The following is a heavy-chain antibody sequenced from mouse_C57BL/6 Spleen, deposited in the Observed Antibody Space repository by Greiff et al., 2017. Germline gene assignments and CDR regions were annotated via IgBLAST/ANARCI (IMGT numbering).Heavy chain of an antibody. V-gene: IGHV5-16*01. J-gene: IGHJ2*01. CDR1: GFTFSDYY. CDR3: AREPYSSSLYFDY. D-gene: IGHD1-1*01. Sequence: DVMLVESEGGLVQPGCSMKLSCTASGFTFSDYYMAWVRQVPAKGLEWVANINYDGSSTSYLDSLKNRFIISRDNATNILYLQMSSQKSEVTATYYCAREPYSSSLYFDYWGQGTTLTVSS. CDR2: INYDGSST.